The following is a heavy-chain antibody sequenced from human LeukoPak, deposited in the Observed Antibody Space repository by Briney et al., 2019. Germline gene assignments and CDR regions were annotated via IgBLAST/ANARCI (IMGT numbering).Heavy chain of an antibody. V-gene: IGHV3-74*01. CDR2: ITHEGGDA. CDR1: SFTFSAHW. Sequence: GGSLRLSCTGSSFTFSAHWMHWVRQGPEKGLVWVARITHEGGDANYADSVKGRFTISRDNANKVLYLEMNSLTADDTGVYYCARVLTYFDLWGQGTLVTVSS. J-gene: IGHJ5*01. CDR3: ARVLTYFDL.